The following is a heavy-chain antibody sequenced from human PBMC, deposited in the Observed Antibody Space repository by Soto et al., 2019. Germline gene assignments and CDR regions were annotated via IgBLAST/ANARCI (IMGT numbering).Heavy chain of an antibody. J-gene: IGHJ5*02. CDR2: ISGSGGST. Sequence: EVQLLESGGGLVQPGGSLRLSCAASGFTFSSYAMSWVRQAPGKGLEWVSAISGSGGSTYYADSVKGRFTISRDNSKNTLDLQMNSLRAEDTSVYYCANIPDYYDSCGYYLWGQGTLVTVSS. V-gene: IGHV3-23*01. CDR1: GFTFSSYA. D-gene: IGHD3-22*01. CDR3: ANIPDYYDSCGYYL.